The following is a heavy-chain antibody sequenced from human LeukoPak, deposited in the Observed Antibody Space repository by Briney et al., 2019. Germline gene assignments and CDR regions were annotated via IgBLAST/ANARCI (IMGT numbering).Heavy chain of an antibody. Sequence: GGSLRLSCAASGFTVRGNYMSWVRQAPGKGLEWVSVIYSGGSTYYADSVKGRFTISRDNSDNKVYLRMYSLRPEDTAMYFCARGKLDSYDSSDFFGPLDYWGQGTLVTVSS. CDR2: IYSGGST. J-gene: IGHJ4*02. V-gene: IGHV3-53*01. D-gene: IGHD3-22*01. CDR3: ARGKLDSYDSSDFFGPLDY. CDR1: GFTVRGNY.